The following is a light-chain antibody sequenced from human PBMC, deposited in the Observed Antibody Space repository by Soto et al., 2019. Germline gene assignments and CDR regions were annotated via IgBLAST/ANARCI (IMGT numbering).Light chain of an antibody. Sequence: QSVLTQPPSASGTPGQRVTISCSGSSSNLGQNPVHWYQQLPGTAPKLLIYSNSYRPSGVPDRYSGAKSGPSASLAIGGLQSEDESDYYCAAWDDCLTGSWVFGGGTMVTVL. CDR1: SSNLGQNP. J-gene: IGLJ3*02. V-gene: IGLV1-44*01. CDR3: AAWDDCLTGSWV. CDR2: SNS.